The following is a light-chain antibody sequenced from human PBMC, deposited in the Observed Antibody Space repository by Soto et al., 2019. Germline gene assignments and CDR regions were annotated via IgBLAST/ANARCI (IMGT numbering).Light chain of an antibody. CDR1: GSDIGAYNY. CDR3: GSYTTSNSVV. J-gene: IGLJ3*02. V-gene: IGLV2-14*01. Sequence: QSALTQPASVSGSPGQSIAISCTGTGSDIGAYNYVSWYQQHPGKVPKLVIFDVTNRPSGVSDRFSGSKSGNTASLTISGLQAEDEADYYCGSYTTSNSVVFGGGTKVTVL. CDR2: DVT.